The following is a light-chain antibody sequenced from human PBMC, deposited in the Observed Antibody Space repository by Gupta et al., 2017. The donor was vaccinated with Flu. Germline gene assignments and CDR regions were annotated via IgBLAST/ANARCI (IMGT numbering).Light chain of an antibody. Sequence: SAPPPPRTVPGSPGPSVTISCTGTSSDVGGYNYVSWYQQHPGKAPKFMINDGTKRPSGVPDRFSVSKSGDTASLTISGLQAEDEADYYCCSYAGSYTWVFGGGTKLTVL. CDR2: DGT. CDR3: CSYAGSYTWV. J-gene: IGLJ3*02. CDR1: SSDVGGYNY. V-gene: IGLV2-11*01.